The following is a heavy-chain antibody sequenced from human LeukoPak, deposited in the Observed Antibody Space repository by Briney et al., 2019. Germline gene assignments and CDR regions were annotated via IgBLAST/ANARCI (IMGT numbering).Heavy chain of an antibody. CDR3: ARWYSSGWYSDY. CDR2: ISASGGST. V-gene: IGHV3-23*01. Sequence: GGSLRLSCAASGFTFSSSAMSWVRQVPGKGLEWVSGISASGGSTSYADSVRGRFTISRDNAKNTVYLQMNSLRAEDTAVYYCARWYSSGWYSDYWGQGTLVTVSS. D-gene: IGHD6-19*01. J-gene: IGHJ4*02. CDR1: GFTFSSSA.